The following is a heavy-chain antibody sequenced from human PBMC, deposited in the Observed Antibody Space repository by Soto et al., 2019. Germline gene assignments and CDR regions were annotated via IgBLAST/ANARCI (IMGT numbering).Heavy chain of an antibody. CDR1: GFTFSSYA. Sequence: GGALRLSCAASGFTFSSYAMSWVRQAPGKGLEWVSAISGSGGSTYYADSVKGRFTISRDNSKNSLYLQMNSLRADDTAVYYCAKERTERTLFDYWGQGTLVTVSS. D-gene: IGHD1-26*01. V-gene: IGHV3-23*01. J-gene: IGHJ4*02. CDR3: AKERTERTLFDY. CDR2: ISGSGGST.